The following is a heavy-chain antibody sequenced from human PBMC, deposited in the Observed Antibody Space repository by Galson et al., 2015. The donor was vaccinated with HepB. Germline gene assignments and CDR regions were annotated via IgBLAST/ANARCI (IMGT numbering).Heavy chain of an antibody. D-gene: IGHD3-10*01. CDR2: IKQDGSQK. Sequence: SLRLSCAASGFTFTNYLMAWVRQAPGKGLEWVANIKQDGSQKYYVDSVKGRFTISRDNAKDPVYLQMNTLRAEDTAVYYCARISGGGGSNWFDPWGQGTLVTVSS. V-gene: IGHV3-7*03. CDR1: GFTFTNYL. J-gene: IGHJ5*02. CDR3: ARISGGGGSNWFDP.